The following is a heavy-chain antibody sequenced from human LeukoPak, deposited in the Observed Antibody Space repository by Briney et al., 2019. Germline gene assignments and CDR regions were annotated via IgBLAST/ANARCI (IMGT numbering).Heavy chain of an antibody. Sequence: ASVKVSCKASGYTFTSYGISWVRQAPGQGLEWMGWISAYNGNTNYAQKLQGRVTMTTDTSTSTAYMELSSLRSEDTAVYYCARAHGSSGWYPYYYYYYGMDVWGQGTTVTVSS. CDR2: ISAYNGNT. V-gene: IGHV1-18*01. D-gene: IGHD6-19*01. CDR1: GYTFTSYG. CDR3: ARAHGSSGWYPYYYYYYGMDV. J-gene: IGHJ6*02.